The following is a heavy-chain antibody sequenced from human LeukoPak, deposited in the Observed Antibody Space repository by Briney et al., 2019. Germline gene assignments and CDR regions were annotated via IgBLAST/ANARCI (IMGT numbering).Heavy chain of an antibody. CDR3: ATGDMATIDTDGFDI. CDR2: FDPEDGEP. V-gene: IGHV1-24*01. CDR1: GYTLSELS. D-gene: IGHD5-24*01. Sequence: ASVKVSCKVSGYTLSELSIHWVRQAPGKGLEWMGGFDPEDGEPNYAQKFQGRVTMTEDTSTDTAYMQLTSLRSEDTAVYYCATGDMATIDTDGFDIWGQGTMVIDSS. J-gene: IGHJ3*02.